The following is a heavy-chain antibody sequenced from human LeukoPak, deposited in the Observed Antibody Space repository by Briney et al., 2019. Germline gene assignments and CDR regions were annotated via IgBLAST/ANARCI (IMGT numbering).Heavy chain of an antibody. CDR1: GFTFSSYA. CDR3: ARDRWEPAATGRINWFDP. CDR2: IWYDGSNK. J-gene: IGHJ5*02. Sequence: GGSLRLSCAASGFTFSSYAMHWVRQAPGEGLEWVAVIWYDGSNKYYADSVKGRFTISRDNSKNMLYLQMSSLRAEDTAVYYCARDRWEPAATGRINWFDPWGQGTLVTVCS. D-gene: IGHD2-2*01. V-gene: IGHV3-33*01.